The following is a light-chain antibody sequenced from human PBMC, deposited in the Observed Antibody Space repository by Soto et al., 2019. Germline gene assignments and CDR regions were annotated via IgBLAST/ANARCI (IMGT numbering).Light chain of an antibody. V-gene: IGKV3-15*01. CDR1: QSVRSN. J-gene: IGKJ2*01. CDR2: GAS. CDR3: QQYNNWLYT. Sequence: EIVMTQSPATLSVSPGERATLSCRASQSVRSNLDWYQQKPGQAPRLLIYGASTRSTGIPARFSGSGSGTEFTLTISSLQSEDFAVYSCQQYNNWLYTFGQGTKLEIK.